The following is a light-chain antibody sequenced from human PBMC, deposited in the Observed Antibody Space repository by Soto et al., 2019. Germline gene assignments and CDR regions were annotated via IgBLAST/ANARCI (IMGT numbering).Light chain of an antibody. CDR1: QSISSN. Sequence: EIVLTQSPVTLSVSPWERVTLSCRASQSISSNLAWYQQKPGQAPRLLIYAASTRAAGLPARFSGSGSGTEFSLTISSLQSEDFAVYYCQQYNNWPPERTFGQGTKVDIK. V-gene: IGKV3-15*01. CDR2: AAS. J-gene: IGKJ1*01. CDR3: QQYNNWPPERT.